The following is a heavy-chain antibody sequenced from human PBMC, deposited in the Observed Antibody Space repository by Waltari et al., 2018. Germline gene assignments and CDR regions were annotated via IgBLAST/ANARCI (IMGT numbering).Heavy chain of an antibody. CDR2: IYYSGST. CDR1: GGSISSNSYY. J-gene: IGHJ4*02. D-gene: IGHD3-10*01. V-gene: IGHV4-39*01. Sequence: QLQLQESGPGLVKPSETLSLTCTVSGGSISSNSYYWGWFRQTPGKGLEWIGSIYYSGSTFYNPSLKSRVTISVDMSENQFSLKLSSVTAADTAVYYCARLPTYYSGSGSYYPGYFDYWGQGTLVTVSS. CDR3: ARLPTYYSGSGSYYPGYFDY.